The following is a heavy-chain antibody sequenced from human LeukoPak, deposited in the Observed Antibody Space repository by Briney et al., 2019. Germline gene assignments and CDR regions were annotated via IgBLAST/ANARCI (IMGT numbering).Heavy chain of an antibody. J-gene: IGHJ4*02. V-gene: IGHV3-74*01. CDR2: INTDGSST. Sequence: PGGSLRLSGAASGFTVSTNYMSWVRQAPGKGLVWVSRINTDGSSTNYADSVKGRFTISRDNAKNTLYLQMNSLRAEDTAVYYCARTLDFGVSPDYWGQGTLVTVSS. CDR3: ARTLDFGVSPDY. CDR1: GFTVSTNY. D-gene: IGHD3-3*01.